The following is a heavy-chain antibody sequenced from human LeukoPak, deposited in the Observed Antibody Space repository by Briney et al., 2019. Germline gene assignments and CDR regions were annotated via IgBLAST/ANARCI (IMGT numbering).Heavy chain of an antibody. CDR1: GFTFSSYS. CDR2: ISSSSSTI. CDR3: ARDRDDAFDI. V-gene: IGHV3-48*01. J-gene: IGHJ3*02. Sequence: GGSLRLSCAASGFTFSSYSMNWVRQAPGKGLEWVSYISSSSSTIYYADSVKGRFTISRDNAKNSLYLQMNSLRAEDTAVYYCARDRDDAFDIWGQGTMVTVSS. D-gene: IGHD3-10*01.